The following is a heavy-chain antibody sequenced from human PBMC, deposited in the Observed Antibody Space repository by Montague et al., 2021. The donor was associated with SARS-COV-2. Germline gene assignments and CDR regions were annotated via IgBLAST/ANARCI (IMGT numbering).Heavy chain of an antibody. J-gene: IGHJ6*02. V-gene: IGHV4-59*08. CDR1: GGSIRNYY. Sequence: SETLSLTCAVSGGSIRNYYWSWIRQPPGRGLEWIAYIYDSGNVGYNPSLKSRVTILVDTSKNQFSLKLSSVTAADTAVYYCAAQTDYYYYSLDVWGQGTTATAS. CDR2: IYDSGNV. CDR3: AAQTDYYYYSLDV.